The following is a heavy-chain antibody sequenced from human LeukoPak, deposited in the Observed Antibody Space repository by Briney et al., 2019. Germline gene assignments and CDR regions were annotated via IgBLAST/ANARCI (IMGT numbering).Heavy chain of an antibody. CDR1: GYTFTSYD. V-gene: IGHV1-8*01. J-gene: IGHJ6*02. D-gene: IGHD2-2*01. CDR3: ARGPFYCSRPSCHFSWGYYYGMDV. CDR2: MNPNSGNT. Sequence: EASVKVSCKASGYTFTSYDINWVRQATGQGLEWMGWMNPNSGNTGYAQKFQGRVTMTRNTSISTAYMELSSLRSEDPAVYYCARGPFYCSRPSCHFSWGYYYGMDVWGQGTTVTVSS.